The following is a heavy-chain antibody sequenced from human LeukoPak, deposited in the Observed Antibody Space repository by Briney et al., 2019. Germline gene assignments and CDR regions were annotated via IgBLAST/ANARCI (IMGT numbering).Heavy chain of an antibody. D-gene: IGHD3-22*01. CDR2: ISGYNGHT. V-gene: IGHV1-18*01. J-gene: IGHJ4*02. Sequence: ASVKVSCKASGYTYTNYGISWVRQAPGQGLEWMGWISGYNGHTNYAQKLQGRVTMTTRTSTSTAYMELRSLRSDDTAVYYCARAGHRKYYYDNAYDYWGQGTLVTVSS. CDR3: ARAGHRKYYYDNAYDY. CDR1: GYTYTNYG.